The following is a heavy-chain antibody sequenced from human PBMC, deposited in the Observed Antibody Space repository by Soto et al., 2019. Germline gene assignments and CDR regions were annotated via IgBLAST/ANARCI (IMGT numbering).Heavy chain of an antibody. CDR1: GFTFSDYY. CDR2: ISSSSSYT. V-gene: IGHV3-11*06. CDR3: ARAGYSSSTGYYFDY. Sequence: GGSLRLSCAASGFTFSDYYMSWIRQAPGKGLEWVSYISSSSSYTNYADSVKGRFTISRDNAKNSPYLQMNSLRAEDTAVYYCARAGYSSSTGYYFDYWGQGTLVTVSS. J-gene: IGHJ4*02. D-gene: IGHD6-6*01.